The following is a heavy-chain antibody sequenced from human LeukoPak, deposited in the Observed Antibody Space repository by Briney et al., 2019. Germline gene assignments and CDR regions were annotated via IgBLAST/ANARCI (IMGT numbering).Heavy chain of an antibody. V-gene: IGHV1-8*01. CDR1: GYTFTSYD. Sequence: ASVKVSCKASGYTFTSYDINWVRQATGQGLEWMGWMNPNSGNAGYAQKFQGRLTMTMKTSISTAYMELSSLRSEDKAVYYCARGQHHYDGSGSSYSFDDWGQGTLVTVSS. J-gene: IGHJ4*02. CDR2: MNPNSGNA. D-gene: IGHD3-22*01. CDR3: ARGQHHYDGSGSSYSFDD.